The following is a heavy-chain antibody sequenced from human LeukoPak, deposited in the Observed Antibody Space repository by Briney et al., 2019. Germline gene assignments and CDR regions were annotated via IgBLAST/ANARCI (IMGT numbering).Heavy chain of an antibody. V-gene: IGHV4-61*05. CDR2: IYTSGST. D-gene: IGHD3-9*01. CDR1: GGSISSSSYY. J-gene: IGHJ4*02. Sequence: PSETLSLTCTVSGGSISSSSYYWGWIRQPPGKGLEWIGRIYTSGSTNYNPSLKSRVTMSVDTSKNQFSLKLSSVTAADTAVYYCARFREYYDILTGYYPQSGYYFDYWGQGTLVTVSS. CDR3: ARFREYYDILTGYYPQSGYYFDY.